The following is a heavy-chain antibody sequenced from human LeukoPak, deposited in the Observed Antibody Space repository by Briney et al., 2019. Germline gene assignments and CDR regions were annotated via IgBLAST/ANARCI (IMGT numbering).Heavy chain of an antibody. V-gene: IGHV3-21*01. J-gene: IGHJ4*02. CDR2: ISSSSSYI. Sequence: GGSLRLSCAHSEFTFSSYSMKWVRQAPGKGLEWVSSISSSSSYIYYADSVKGRFTISRDNAKNSLYLQMNSLGAEDTAVYYCARADHSSSCHWGQGTLVTVSS. CDR3: ARADHSSSCH. D-gene: IGHD6-13*01. CDR1: EFTFSSYS.